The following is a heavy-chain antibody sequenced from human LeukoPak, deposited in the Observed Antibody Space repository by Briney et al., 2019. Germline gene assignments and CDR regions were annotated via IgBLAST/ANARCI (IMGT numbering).Heavy chain of an antibody. CDR2: ISAYNGNT. Sequence: ASVKFSCKASGYTFTSYGISWVRQAPGQGLEWMGWISAYNGNTNYAQKLQGRVTLTTDTSTSTAYMELRSLRSDDTAVYYCARCLQPLASVVFPSDYWGQGTLVTVSS. CDR1: GYTFTSYG. CDR3: ARCLQPLASVVFPSDY. J-gene: IGHJ4*02. D-gene: IGHD1-1*01. V-gene: IGHV1-18*01.